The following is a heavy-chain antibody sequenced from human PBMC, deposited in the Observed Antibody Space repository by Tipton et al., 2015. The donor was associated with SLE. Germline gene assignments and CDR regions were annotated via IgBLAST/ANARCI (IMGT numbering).Heavy chain of an antibody. Sequence: TLSLTCVVYGGSFSGYYWSWIRQPPGKGLEWVGELNHGGSINYNPSLESRVTISIDTSKNQFSLKLSSVTAADTAVYYCAKGRQKNYADHAYRGQGTLVTVSS. CDR2: LNHGGSI. D-gene: IGHD4-17*01. CDR1: GGSFSGYY. J-gene: IGHJ4*02. V-gene: IGHV4-34*01. CDR3: AKGRQKNYADHAY.